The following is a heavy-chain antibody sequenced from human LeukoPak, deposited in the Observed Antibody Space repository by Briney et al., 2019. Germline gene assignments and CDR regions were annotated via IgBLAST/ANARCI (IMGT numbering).Heavy chain of an antibody. D-gene: IGHD6-13*01. J-gene: IGHJ3*02. CDR1: GYTFTSYG. V-gene: IGHV1-18*01. Sequence: ASVKVSCKASGYTFTSYGISWVRQAPGQGLEWMGWISAYNGNTNYAQKLQGRVTMTTDTSTSTAYMELRSLRSDDTAVYYCARGAPGYSSSRESRMGAFDIWGQGTMVTVSS. CDR3: ARGAPGYSSSRESRMGAFDI. CDR2: ISAYNGNT.